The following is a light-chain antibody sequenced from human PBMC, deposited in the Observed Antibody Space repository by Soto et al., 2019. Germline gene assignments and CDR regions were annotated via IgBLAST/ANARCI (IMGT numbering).Light chain of an antibody. J-gene: IGKJ5*01. CDR2: DGS. CDR1: QNLHSF. CDR3: QQRTRWPMT. Sequence: EIVLTQSPATLSVSPGERVTLSCRASQNLHSFLNWYQQGPGQAPRPLIYDGSKRAAGVPDRISGDGSGTDYTLTISSLEPEDFAVYYCQQRTRWPMTFGQGTRLEIK. V-gene: IGKV3-11*01.